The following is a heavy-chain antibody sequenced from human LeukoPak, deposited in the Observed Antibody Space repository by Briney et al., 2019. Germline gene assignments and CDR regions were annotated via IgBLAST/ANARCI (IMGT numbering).Heavy chain of an antibody. V-gene: IGHV1-46*01. J-gene: IGHJ4*02. Sequence: ASVKVSCKASGYTFTSYYMHWVRQAPGRGLEWMGIINPSGGSTSYAQKFQGRVTMTRDTSTSTVYMELSSLRSEDTAVYYCARARADYYGSGPYQAPFDYWGQGTLVTVSS. CDR2: INPSGGST. D-gene: IGHD3-10*01. CDR3: ARARADYYGSGPYQAPFDY. CDR1: GYTFTSYY.